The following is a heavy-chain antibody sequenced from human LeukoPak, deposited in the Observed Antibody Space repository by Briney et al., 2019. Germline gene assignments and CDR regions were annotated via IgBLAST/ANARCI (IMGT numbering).Heavy chain of an antibody. CDR2: IYSSGST. Sequence: SETLSLTCTVSGGSISSSSYYWGWIRQPPGKGLEWIGSIYSSGSTYYNPSLKSRVTISVDTSKNQFSLKLSSVTAADTAVYYCARTPGYDFWSGYLHWFDPWGQGTLVTVSS. CDR3: ARTPGYDFWSGYLHWFDP. CDR1: GGSISSSSYY. J-gene: IGHJ5*02. D-gene: IGHD3-3*01. V-gene: IGHV4-39*01.